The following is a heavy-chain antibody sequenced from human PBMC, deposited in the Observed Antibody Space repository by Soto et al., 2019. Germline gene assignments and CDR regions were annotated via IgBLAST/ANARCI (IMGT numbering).Heavy chain of an antibody. J-gene: IGHJ4*02. V-gene: IGHV4-34*01. CDR1: GGSFSGYY. D-gene: IGHD2-15*01. CDR3: ARLYCSGGSCERRGYFDY. Sequence: SETLSLTCAVYGGSFSGYYWSWIRQPPGKGLEWIGEINHSGSTNYNPSLKSRVTISVDTSKNQFSLKLSSVTAADTAVYYCARLYCSGGSCERRGYFDYWGQGTLVTVS. CDR2: INHSGST.